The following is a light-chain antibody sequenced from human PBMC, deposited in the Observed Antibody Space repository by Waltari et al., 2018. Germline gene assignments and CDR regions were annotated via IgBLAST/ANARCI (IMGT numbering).Light chain of an antibody. CDR1: SSDVGGYNY. CDR3: SSYTSSTVV. CDR2: DVS. Sequence: VSGSPGQSITISCTGTSSDVGGYNYVSWYQQHPGKAPKLMIYDVSNRPSGVSNRFSGSKSGNTASLTISGLQAEDEADYYCSSYTSSTVVFGGGTKLTVL. J-gene: IGLJ2*01. V-gene: IGLV2-14*03.